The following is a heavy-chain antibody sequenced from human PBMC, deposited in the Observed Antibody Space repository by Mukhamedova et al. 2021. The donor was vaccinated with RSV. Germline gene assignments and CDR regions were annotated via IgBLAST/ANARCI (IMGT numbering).Heavy chain of an antibody. J-gene: IGHJ6*03. CDR3: ARLPDGFYYYMDV. CDR2: IYPGDSDT. V-gene: IGHV5-51*01. Sequence: QMPAKGLEWMGIIYPGDSDTRYSPSFQGQVTISADKSISTAYLQWSSLKASDTAMYYCARLPDGFYYYMDVWGQGTTVTVS. D-gene: IGHD2-2*03.